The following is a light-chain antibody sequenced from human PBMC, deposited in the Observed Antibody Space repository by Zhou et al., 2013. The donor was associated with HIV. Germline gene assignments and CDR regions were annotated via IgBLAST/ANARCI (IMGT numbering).Light chain of an antibody. CDR1: QAITNY. CDR3: QQYKSYSPLT. Sequence: DIQMTQSPSSLSASVGDTVTITCRASQAITNYLAWYQQKPGNVPNLLIYAASTLHSGVPSRFSGSGSGTDFVLTITSLEPEDAATYYCQQYKSYSPLTFGGGTKVDIK. CDR2: AAS. J-gene: IGKJ4*01. V-gene: IGKV1-27*01.